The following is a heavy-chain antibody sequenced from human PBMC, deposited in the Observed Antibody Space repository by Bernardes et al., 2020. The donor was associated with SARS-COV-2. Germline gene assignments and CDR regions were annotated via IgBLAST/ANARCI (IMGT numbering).Heavy chain of an antibody. CDR3: SRSAFISGRGYYIDY. CDR1: GFTFSTYW. D-gene: IGHD3-10*01. Sequence: GGSLRLSCAASGFTFSTYWMHWVRQVPGEGLVWVSRLNPDGSTTDYADSVRGRFTISRDNAKNTLLLQMNGLRAEDTSLYYCSRSAFISGRGYYIDYWPQGTLVTVSS. J-gene: IGHJ4*02. V-gene: IGHV3-74*01. CDR2: LNPDGSTT.